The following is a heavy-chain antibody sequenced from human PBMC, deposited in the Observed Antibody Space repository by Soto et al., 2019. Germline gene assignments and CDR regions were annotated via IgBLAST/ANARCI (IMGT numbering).Heavy chain of an antibody. V-gene: IGHV1-8*01. CDR2: MNPNSANT. CDR3: ARRAVAGTFDSGRSRSFDY. Sequence: GASVKVSCKASGYTFSDYDINWVRQATGQGLEWMGWMNPNSANTGYAQKFQGRVTMTRNTSISTAYMELSSLRSEDTAVYYCARRAVAGTFDSGRSRSFDYWGQGTLVTVSS. D-gene: IGHD6-19*01. J-gene: IGHJ4*02. CDR1: GYTFSDYD.